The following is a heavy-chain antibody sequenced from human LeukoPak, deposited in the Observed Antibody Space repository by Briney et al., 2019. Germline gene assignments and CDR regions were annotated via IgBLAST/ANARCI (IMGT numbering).Heavy chain of an antibody. CDR1: GYSFTSYW. CDR3: ARHGSHVRYSSSWYDWFDP. CDR2: IYTGDSDT. D-gene: IGHD6-13*01. V-gene: IGHV5-51*01. J-gene: IGHJ5*02. Sequence: GESLKISCKGSGYSFTSYWIGWVRQMPGKGLEGMGSIYTGDSDTRYSPSFQGQVTISADKSISTAYLQWSSLKASDTAMYYCARHGSHVRYSSSWYDWFDPWGQGTLVTVSS.